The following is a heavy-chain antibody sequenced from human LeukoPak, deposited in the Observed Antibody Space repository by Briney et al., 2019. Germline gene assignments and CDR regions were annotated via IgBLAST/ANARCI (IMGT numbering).Heavy chain of an antibody. V-gene: IGHV3-23*01. J-gene: IGHJ4*02. CDR1: GFTFSSYA. D-gene: IGHD6-13*01. CDR2: ISGSGGST. Sequence: GGSLRLSCAASGFTFSSYAMSWVRQAPGKGLEWVSAISGSGGSTYYADSVKGRFTISRDNSENTLNLQMNSLRAEDTAVYYCAKARAGDITAAFNYWGQGTLVTVSS. CDR3: AKARAGDITAAFNY.